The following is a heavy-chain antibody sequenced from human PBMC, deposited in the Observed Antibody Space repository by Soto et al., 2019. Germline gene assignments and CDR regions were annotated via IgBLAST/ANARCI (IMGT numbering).Heavy chain of an antibody. Sequence: SVKVSCKASGGTFSSYAISWVRQAPGQGLEWMGGIIPIFGTANYAQKFQGRVTITADESTGTAYMELSSLRSEDTAVYYCARDRYDSSGYPDYYFDYWGQGTLVTVSS. CDR1: GGTFSSYA. V-gene: IGHV1-69*13. J-gene: IGHJ4*02. D-gene: IGHD3-22*01. CDR3: ARDRYDSSGYPDYYFDY. CDR2: IIPIFGTA.